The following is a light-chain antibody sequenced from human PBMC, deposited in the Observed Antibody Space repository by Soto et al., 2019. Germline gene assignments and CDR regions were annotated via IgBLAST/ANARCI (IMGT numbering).Light chain of an antibody. CDR1: QSVSDSY. Sequence: EIVWTQSPGTLSLSPGERATLSCRASQSVSDSYLAWYQQKPGQAPRLLIYGASSRATGIPDRFSGSGSGTDFTLTISRLEAEDFAVYYCQQYGSSPITFGPGTKVDIK. V-gene: IGKV3-20*01. CDR2: GAS. J-gene: IGKJ3*01. CDR3: QQYGSSPIT.